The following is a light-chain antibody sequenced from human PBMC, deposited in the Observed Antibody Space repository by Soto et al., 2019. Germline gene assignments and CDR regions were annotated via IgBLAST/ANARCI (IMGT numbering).Light chain of an antibody. CDR1: SNDVGSYNL. CDR2: EVS. CDR3: CSHATGGSPRWV. J-gene: IGLJ3*02. Sequence: QSVLTQPASVSGSPGQSITISCTGTSNDVGSYNLVSWFQQHPGKAPKLVISEVSKRPSGVSDRFSGSKSGNTASLTISGLQAEDEAAYYCCSHATGGSPRWVFGGGTKLTVL. V-gene: IGLV2-23*02.